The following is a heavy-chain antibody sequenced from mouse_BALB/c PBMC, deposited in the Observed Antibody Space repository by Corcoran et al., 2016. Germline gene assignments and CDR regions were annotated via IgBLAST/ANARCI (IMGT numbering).Heavy chain of an antibody. CDR1: GYTFTDYN. CDR3: ARLYPGIAMDY. V-gene: IGHV1-18*01. CDR2: INPYNDGT. Sequence: EVQLQQFGAELVKPGASVKISCKASGYTFTDYNMDWVKQSHGKSLEWIGYINPYNDGTKYNEKFKGKATLTSDKSSSTAYMELSSLTSEDSAVYYCARLYPGIAMDYWGQGTSVTVSS. J-gene: IGHJ4*01.